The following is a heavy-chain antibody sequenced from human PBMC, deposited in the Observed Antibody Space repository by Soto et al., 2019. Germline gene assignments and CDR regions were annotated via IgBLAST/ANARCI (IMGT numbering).Heavy chain of an antibody. J-gene: IGHJ6*02. CDR3: ARIGVVVVPAAISVEVDYYYYGMDV. Sequence: ASVKVSCKASGYTFTSYGISWVRQAPGQGLEWMGWISAYNGNTNYAQKLQGRVTMTTDTSTSTAYMELRSLRSDDTAVYYCARIGVVVVPAAISVEVDYYYYGMDVWGQGTTVTVSS. CDR2: ISAYNGNT. CDR1: GYTFTSYG. V-gene: IGHV1-18*01. D-gene: IGHD2-2*01.